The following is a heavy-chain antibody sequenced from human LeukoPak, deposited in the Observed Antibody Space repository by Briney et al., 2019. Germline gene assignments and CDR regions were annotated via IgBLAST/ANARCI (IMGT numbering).Heavy chain of an antibody. CDR2: ISSSSSYI. Sequence: GGSLRLSCAASGFTFSSYSMNWVRQAPGKGLEWVSSISSSSSYIYYADSVKGRFTISRDNAKNSLYLQMNSLRAEDTAVYYCARGLWARGDAFDIWGQGTMVTVSS. CDR3: ARGLWARGDAFDI. CDR1: GFTFSSYS. V-gene: IGHV3-21*01. D-gene: IGHD1-26*01. J-gene: IGHJ3*02.